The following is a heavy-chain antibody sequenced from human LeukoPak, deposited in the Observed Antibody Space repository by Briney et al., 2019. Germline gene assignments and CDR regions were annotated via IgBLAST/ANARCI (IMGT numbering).Heavy chain of an antibody. Sequence: GGSLRLSCAASGFTFSIYAMSWVRQAPGKGLEWVGFIRSKAYGGTTEYAASVKGRFTISRDDSKSIAYLQMNSLKTEDTAVYYCTRHISYYDFWSGYGDYWGQGTLVTVSS. CDR3: TRHISYYDFWSGYGDY. V-gene: IGHV3-49*04. CDR1: GFTFSIYA. CDR2: IRSKAYGGTT. J-gene: IGHJ4*02. D-gene: IGHD3-3*01.